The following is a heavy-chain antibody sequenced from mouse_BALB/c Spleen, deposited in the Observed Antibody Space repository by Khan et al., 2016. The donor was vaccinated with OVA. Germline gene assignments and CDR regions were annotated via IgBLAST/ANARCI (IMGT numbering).Heavy chain of an antibody. CDR3: ARGNYYGSSSWFAY. CDR2: INPYNGGT. V-gene: IGHV1-26*01. D-gene: IGHD1-1*01. J-gene: IGHJ3*01. Sequence: VQLKESGPELVKPGASMKISCKASGYSFTDYSMNWVKQSHGKNLEWIGLINPYNGGTTYNQKFKGKATLTVNKSSSTAYMEFLSLTSEDYAVYYCARGNYYGSSSWFAYWGQGTLVTVSA. CDR1: GYSFTDYS.